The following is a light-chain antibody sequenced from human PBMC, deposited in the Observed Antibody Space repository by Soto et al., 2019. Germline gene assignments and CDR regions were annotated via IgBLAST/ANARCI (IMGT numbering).Light chain of an antibody. CDR1: SSNIGAGYD. CDR3: RSYAGSRSEV. CDR2: GIS. J-gene: IGLJ2*01. Sequence: QAVVTQPPSVSGAPGQRVTISCTGSSSNIGAGYDVHWYQQLPGTAPKLLIYGISNRPSGVPDRFSGSKSGTSASLAITGLQAEDEADYYCRSYAGSRSEVFGGGTKLTVL. V-gene: IGLV1-40*01.